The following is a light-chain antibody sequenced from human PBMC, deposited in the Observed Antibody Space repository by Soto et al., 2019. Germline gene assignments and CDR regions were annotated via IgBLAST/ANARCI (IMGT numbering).Light chain of an antibody. CDR3: QHYKSDSRYS. J-gene: IGKJ2*03. V-gene: IGKV1-5*01. CDR1: QTFRSS. Sequence: DIQMTQSPSTLSASVGDTVSITCRASQTFRSSLAWYQQKPGEAPKVLIFDGVNLESGVPSRFIGSGSGTEFTLTITSVQADDCATYYCQHYKSDSRYSFGQGTKVDIK. CDR2: DGV.